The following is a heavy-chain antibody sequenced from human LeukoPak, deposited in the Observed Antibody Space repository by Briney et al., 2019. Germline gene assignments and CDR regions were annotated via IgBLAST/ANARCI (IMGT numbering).Heavy chain of an antibody. J-gene: IGHJ4*02. Sequence: GGSLRLSCEASGFTFSNYRMNWVRQAPGKGLEWVSSISSSSTYKYYADSVTGRFTISRDNAKNSLYLQMEGLRAGDTAVYYCARSGYSSGWYWDYWGQGTLVTVSS. V-gene: IGHV3-21*01. CDR1: GFTFSNYR. CDR3: ARSGYSSGWYWDY. CDR2: ISSSSTYK. D-gene: IGHD6-19*01.